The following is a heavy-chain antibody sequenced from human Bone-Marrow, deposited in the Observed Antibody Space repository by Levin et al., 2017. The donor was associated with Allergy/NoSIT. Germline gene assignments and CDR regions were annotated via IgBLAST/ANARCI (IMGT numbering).Heavy chain of an antibody. CDR2: IIPILGIA. J-gene: IGHJ4*02. CDR3: AVDGAGSYYYSDY. V-gene: IGHV1-69*02. CDR1: GGTFSSYT. Sequence: SVKVSCKASGGTFSSYTISWVRQAPGQGLEWMGRIIPILGIANYAQKFQGRVTITADKSTSTAYMELSSLRSEDTAVYYCAVDGAGSYYYSDYWGQGTLVTVSS. D-gene: IGHD3-10*01.